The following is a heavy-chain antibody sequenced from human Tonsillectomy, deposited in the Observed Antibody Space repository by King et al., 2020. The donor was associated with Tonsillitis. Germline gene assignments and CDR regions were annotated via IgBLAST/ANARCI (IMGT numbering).Heavy chain of an antibody. CDR3: ARDINAVRRDIWCEVCDR. D-gene: IGHD2-8*02. Sequence: DVQLVESGGGLVQPGGSRRLSCVASGFSFSNYWMTWVRQAPGKGLEWVANIRKDSSRISYAVLVLRRFTISRDNGKDSLYLQMNSLRAEDTAVYYCARDINAVRRDIWCEVCDRWGQGTLRTAS. V-gene: IGHV3-7*01. J-gene: IGHJ3*01. CDR1: GFSFSNYW. CDR2: IRKDSSRI.